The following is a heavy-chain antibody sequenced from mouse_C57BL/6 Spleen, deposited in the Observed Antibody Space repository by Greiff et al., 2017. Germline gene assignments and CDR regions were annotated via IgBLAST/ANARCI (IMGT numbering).Heavy chain of an antibody. CDR3: ARRDYDAAMDY. V-gene: IGHV7-3*01. D-gene: IGHD2-4*01. Sequence: EVKLVESGGGLVQPGGSLSLSCAASGFTFTDYYMSWVRQPPGKALEWLGFIRNKANGYTSEYSASVKGRFTISRDNSQSILYLQMNALRAEDSATYYCARRDYDAAMDYWGQGTSVTVSS. CDR1: GFTFTDYY. CDR2: IRNKANGYTS. J-gene: IGHJ4*01.